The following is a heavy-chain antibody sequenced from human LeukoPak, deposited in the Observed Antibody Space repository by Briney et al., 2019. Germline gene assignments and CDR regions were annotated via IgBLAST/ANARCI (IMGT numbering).Heavy chain of an antibody. D-gene: IGHD4-17*01. J-gene: IGHJ4*02. Sequence: PSETLSLTCAVSGVSFNDYYWSWVRQTPGKGLEWIGEINHSGYTNDSPSLKSRVTLSIDTSRKQFSLNLRSVTVADTGIYYCTRMTTRHDNWAQGTLVTVSS. CDR2: INHSGYT. CDR3: TRMTTRHDN. V-gene: IGHV4-34*01. CDR1: GVSFNDYY.